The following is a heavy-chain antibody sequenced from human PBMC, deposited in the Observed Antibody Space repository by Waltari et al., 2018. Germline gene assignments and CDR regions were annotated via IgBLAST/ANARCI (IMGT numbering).Heavy chain of an antibody. D-gene: IGHD3-9*01. J-gene: IGHJ6*02. V-gene: IGHV4-34*01. CDR2: INHSGSP. CDR3: ARVRYYDILTGYWNYYYGMDV. Sequence: QVQLQQWGAGLLKPSETLSLTCAVYGGSFSGYYWSWIRQPPGKGLEWIGEINHSGSPNYNPSLKSRVTISVDTSKNQFSLKLSSVTAADTAVYYCARVRYYDILTGYWNYYYGMDVWGQGTTVTVSS. CDR1: GGSFSGYY.